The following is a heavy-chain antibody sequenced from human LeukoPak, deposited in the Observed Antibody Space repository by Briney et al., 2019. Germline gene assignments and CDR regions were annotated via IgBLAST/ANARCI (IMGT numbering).Heavy chain of an antibody. J-gene: IGHJ4*02. D-gene: IGHD3-22*01. Sequence: SETLSLTCTVSGGSISSGDYYWSWIRQPPGKGLEWIGYIYYSGSIYYNPSLKSRVTISVDTSKNQFSLKLSSVTAADTAVYYCARVVRWLSGAGYYFDYWGQGTLVTVSS. CDR1: GGSISSGDYY. V-gene: IGHV4-30-4*01. CDR3: ARVVRWLSGAGYYFDY. CDR2: IYYSGSI.